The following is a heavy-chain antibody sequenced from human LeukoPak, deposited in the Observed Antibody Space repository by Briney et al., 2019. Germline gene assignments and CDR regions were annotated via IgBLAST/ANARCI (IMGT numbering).Heavy chain of an antibody. Sequence: PGGSLRLSCAASGFIFSTYAMTWVRQVPGKGLECVSVVSGSGGTTYYADSVKGRFTISRDNSKNTLYLQMNSLRAEDTAVYYCARDVRYYDSSGYYPGYYYYMDVWGKGTTVTVSS. V-gene: IGHV3-23*01. CDR3: ARDVRYYDSSGYYPGYYYYMDV. CDR2: VSGSGGTT. D-gene: IGHD3-22*01. CDR1: GFIFSTYA. J-gene: IGHJ6*03.